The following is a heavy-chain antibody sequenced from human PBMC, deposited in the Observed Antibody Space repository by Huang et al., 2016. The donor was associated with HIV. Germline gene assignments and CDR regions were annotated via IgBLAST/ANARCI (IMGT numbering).Heavy chain of an antibody. D-gene: IGHD4-17*01. Sequence: VESGGDAVQSGRSLRLSCRGSGFIFNDFAINWFRQSAGMGLEWIGFVRSSACGVASKSAPSVKDRFSVSRDEAKNVAFLQMENLQVDDTAVYYCSPTGDNYFYYYMDVWGNGTTVIVS. CDR1: GFIFNDFA. V-gene: IGHV3-49*03. CDR2: VRSSACGVAS. CDR3: SPTGDNYFYYYMDV. J-gene: IGHJ6*03.